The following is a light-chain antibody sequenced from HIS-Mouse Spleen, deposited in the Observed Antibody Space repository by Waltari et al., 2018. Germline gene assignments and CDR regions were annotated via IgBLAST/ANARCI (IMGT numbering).Light chain of an antibody. CDR1: ALPKQY. J-gene: IGLJ2*01. CDR3: QSADSSGTYRV. CDR2: KDS. V-gene: IGLV3-25*03. Sequence: SYELTQPPSVSVSPGQTARITCSGDALPKQYAYWYQQKPGQAPVLVIYKDSARHSGIPERFSGASSGTTVTLTISGVQAEDEADYYCQSADSSGTYRVFGGGTKLTVL.